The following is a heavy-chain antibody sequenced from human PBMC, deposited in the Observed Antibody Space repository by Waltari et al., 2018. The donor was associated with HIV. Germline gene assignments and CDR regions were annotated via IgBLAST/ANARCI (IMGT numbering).Heavy chain of an antibody. Sequence: QVQLVQSGAEVKKPGSSVKVSCKASGGTFSSYTISRVRQAPGQGLEWMGRIIPILGIANYAQKFQGRVTITADKSTSTAYMELSSLRSEDTAVYYCARDGLGATKRTYYYGMDVRGQGTTVTVSS. CDR3: ARDGLGATKRTYYYGMDV. J-gene: IGHJ6*02. V-gene: IGHV1-69*08. CDR1: GGTFSSYT. CDR2: IIPILGIA. D-gene: IGHD1-26*01.